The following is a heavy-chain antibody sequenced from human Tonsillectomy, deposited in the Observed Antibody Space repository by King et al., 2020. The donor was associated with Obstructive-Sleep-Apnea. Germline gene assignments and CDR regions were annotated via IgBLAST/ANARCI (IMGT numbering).Heavy chain of an antibody. D-gene: IGHD1-26*01. CDR1: GYSISSGYY. CDR2: IYHSGST. V-gene: IGHV4-38-2*02. CDR3: ARDVVGATSGDY. J-gene: IGHJ4*02. Sequence: VQLQESGPGLVKPSETLSLTCTVSGYSISSGYYWGWIRQPPGKGLEWIGSIYHSGSTYYNPSLKSRVTISVDTSKNQFSLKLSSVTAADTAVYYCARDVVGATSGDYWGQGTLVTVSS.